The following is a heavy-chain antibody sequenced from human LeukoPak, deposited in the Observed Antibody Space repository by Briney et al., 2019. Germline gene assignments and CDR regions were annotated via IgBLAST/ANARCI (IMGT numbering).Heavy chain of an antibody. CDR2: TYYSGST. J-gene: IGHJ4*02. CDR3: AREGSGWYPDY. Sequence: SETLSLTCTVSGGSISSYYWSWIRQPPGKGLEWIGYTYYSGSTNYNPSLKSRVTISVDTSKNQFSLKLSSVTAADTAVYYCAREGSGWYPDYWGQGTLVTVSS. D-gene: IGHD6-19*01. CDR1: GGSISSYY. V-gene: IGHV4-59*01.